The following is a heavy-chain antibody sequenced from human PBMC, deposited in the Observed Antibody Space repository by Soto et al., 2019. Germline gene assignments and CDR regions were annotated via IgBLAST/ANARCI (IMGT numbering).Heavy chain of an antibody. Sequence: GGSLSLSCAASGFTFSSYWMSWVRQAPGKGLEWVANIKQDGSEKYYVDSVKGRFTISRDNANNSLYLQMNSLRAEDTAVYYCARETGTVTTSSSGGIYYYYYYMDVWGKGTTVTVSS. J-gene: IGHJ6*03. CDR3: ARETGTVTTSSSGGIYYYYYYMDV. CDR1: GFTFSSYW. CDR2: IKQDGSEK. D-gene: IGHD4-17*01. V-gene: IGHV3-7*01.